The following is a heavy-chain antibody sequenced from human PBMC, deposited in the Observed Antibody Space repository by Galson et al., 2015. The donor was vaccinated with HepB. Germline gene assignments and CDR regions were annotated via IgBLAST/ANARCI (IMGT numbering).Heavy chain of an antibody. V-gene: IGHV1-8*01. CDR1: GYTFTSYD. CDR3: ARAAGDYYYYYMYV. J-gene: IGHJ6*03. Sequence: SVKVSCKASGYTFTSYDINWVRQATGQGLEWMGWMNPNSGNTGYAQKFQGRVTMTRNTSISTAYMELSSLRSEDTAVYYCARAAGDYYYYYMYVWGKGTTLTVSS. CDR2: MNPNSGNT.